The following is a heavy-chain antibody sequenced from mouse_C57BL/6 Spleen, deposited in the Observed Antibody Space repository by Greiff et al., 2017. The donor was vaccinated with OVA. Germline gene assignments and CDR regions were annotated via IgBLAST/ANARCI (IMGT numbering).Heavy chain of an antibody. D-gene: IGHD1-1*01. Sequence: VQLQQSGAELVKPGASVKLSCTASGFNIKDYYMHWVKQRTEQGLEWIGRIDPEDGETKYAPKFQGKATITADPSSNTAYLQLSSLTSEDTAVYYCARGITTVVAHYYAMDYWGQGTSVTVSS. V-gene: IGHV14-2*01. CDR1: GFNIKDYY. J-gene: IGHJ4*01. CDR3: ARGITTVVAHYYAMDY. CDR2: IDPEDGET.